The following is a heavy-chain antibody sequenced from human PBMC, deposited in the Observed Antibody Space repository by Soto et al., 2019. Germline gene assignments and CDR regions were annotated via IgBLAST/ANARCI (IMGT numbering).Heavy chain of an antibody. CDR2: ISAFKGNT. D-gene: IGHD6-13*01. CDR1: GYTFTSYG. V-gene: IGHV1-18*03. Sequence: VPLVQSGAEVKEPGASVKVSCKASGYTFTSYGISWVRQAPGQGLEWMGWISAFKGNTNYAQKLQGRVTMTTDTSTRTAYMELRSLRCDDMAVYYCARGGSSRYGVDSWGQGALVTFSS. J-gene: IGHJ4*02. CDR3: ARGGSSRYGVDS.